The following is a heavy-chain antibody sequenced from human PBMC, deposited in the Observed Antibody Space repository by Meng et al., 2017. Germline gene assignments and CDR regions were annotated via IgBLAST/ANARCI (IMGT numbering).Heavy chain of an antibody. CDR1: GFTFSSYA. CDR2: ISGSGGST. V-gene: IGHV3-23*04. Sequence: VHLVECGGGFVQPGGSLRLSCAASGFTFSSYAMSWVRQAPGKGLEWVSAISGSGGSTYYADSVKGRFTISRDNSKNTLYLQMNSLRAEDTAVYYCAKEYYDILTGYQQIDYWGQGTLVTVSS. CDR3: AKEYYDILTGYQQIDY. D-gene: IGHD3-9*01. J-gene: IGHJ4*02.